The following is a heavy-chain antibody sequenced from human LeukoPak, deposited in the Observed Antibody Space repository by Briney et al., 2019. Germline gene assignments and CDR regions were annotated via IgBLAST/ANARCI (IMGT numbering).Heavy chain of an antibody. CDR3: ARGWFGELLH. D-gene: IGHD3-10*01. CDR1: GGSFSGYY. CDR2: INHSGST. Sequence: SETLSLTCAVYGGSFSGYYWGWIRQPPGKGLEWIGEINHSGSTNYNPSLKSRVTISVDTSKNQFSLKLSSVTAADTAVYYCARGWFGELLHWGQGTLVTVSS. V-gene: IGHV4-34*01. J-gene: IGHJ4*02.